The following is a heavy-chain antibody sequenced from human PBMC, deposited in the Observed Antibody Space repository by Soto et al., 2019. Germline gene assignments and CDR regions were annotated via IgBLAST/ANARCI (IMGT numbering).Heavy chain of an antibody. CDR1: GGIFTNNA. D-gene: IGHD2-15*01. CDR2: VIPLFAAT. CDR3: ARGAIVAVPAALSSYHDYTNYRFDS. Sequence: QVQVVQSGAEVKKPGSSVKVSCKVSGGIFTNNAISWVRQAPGQGLEWLGGVIPLFAATKYAQRLQDRVTITADESTNTVYLALNSLTSEDTAIYYCARGAIVAVPAALSSYHDYTNYRFDSWGQGTLVTVSS. V-gene: IGHV1-69*01. J-gene: IGHJ4*02.